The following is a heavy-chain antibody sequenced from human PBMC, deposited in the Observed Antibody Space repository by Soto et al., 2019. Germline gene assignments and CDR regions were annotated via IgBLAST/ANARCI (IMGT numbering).Heavy chain of an antibody. D-gene: IGHD2-21*01. V-gene: IGHV4-59*08. CDR1: GFTPSRLS. CDR2: IYYAGTT. J-gene: IGHJ5*01. CDR3: ARLGAYYQSLDS. Sequence: GSLRLSCAASGFTPSRLSMNWVRQAPGKGLEWIGYIYYAGTTSYNPSLKSRVSITLETSKSQFSLRLTSVTASDTAVYYCARLGAYYQSLDSRGQGTVVTVSS.